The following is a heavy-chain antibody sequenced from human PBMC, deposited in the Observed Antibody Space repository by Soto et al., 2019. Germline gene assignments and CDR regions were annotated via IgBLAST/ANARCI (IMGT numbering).Heavy chain of an antibody. V-gene: IGHV1-18*01. Sequence: AGVKVSCKASGYTFTSYGISWVRQAPRHGLEWMGWISVYNGNTNYAQKFQGRVSMTTDTSTTTAYMDLRSLTSDDTAVYHCAKVRRYFGGNPGPFDYWG. CDR3: AKVRRYFGGNPGPFDY. CDR2: ISVYNGNT. J-gene: IGHJ4*01. D-gene: IGHD2-15*01. CDR1: GYTFTSYG.